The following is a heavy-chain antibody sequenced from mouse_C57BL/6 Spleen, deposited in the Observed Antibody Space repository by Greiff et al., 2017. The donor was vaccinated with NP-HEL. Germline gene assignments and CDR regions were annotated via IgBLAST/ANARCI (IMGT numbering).Heavy chain of an antibody. CDR1: GFTFSDYY. V-gene: IGHV5-12*01. D-gene: IGHD2-2*01. CDR2: ISNGGGST. J-gene: IGHJ4*01. Sequence: EVKLVESGGGLVQPGGSLKLSCAASGFTFSDYYMYWVRQTPEKRLEWVAYISNGGGSTYYPDTVKGRFTISRNNAKNTLYLQMSRLKSEDTAMYYCASQYGYDGNAMDYWGQGTSVTVSS. CDR3: ASQYGYDGNAMDY.